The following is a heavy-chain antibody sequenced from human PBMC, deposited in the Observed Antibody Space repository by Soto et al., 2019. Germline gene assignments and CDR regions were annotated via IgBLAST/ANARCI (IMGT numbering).Heavy chain of an antibody. D-gene: IGHD1-26*01. CDR2: IWFDGSNK. Sequence: QVQVVGSGGGVVQPGGSLTLSCAASGFTFSNYGMHWVRQAPGKGLEWVAVIWFDGSNKYYVDSVKGRFTISRDNSKNTLYLQMNSLRAEDTAVYYCARDAGARVYYYGVDVWGHGTTVTVSS. CDR3: ARDAGARVYYYGVDV. V-gene: IGHV3-33*01. CDR1: GFTFSNYG. J-gene: IGHJ6*02.